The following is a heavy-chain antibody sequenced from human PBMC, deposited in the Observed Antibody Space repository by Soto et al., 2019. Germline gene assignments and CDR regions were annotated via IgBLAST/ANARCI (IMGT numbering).Heavy chain of an antibody. Sequence: EVQLVESGGGLVEPGGSIRLSCVASGFTFTKAYMTWVRQAPGKGLEWVGRIKGSHAGGTTDYATSVKGRFTIPRDDSKNTLYLQMNSLKTEDTSVYYCATEGGYPGSNFYGAYWGQGTLVTVSS. CDR1: GFTFTKAY. D-gene: IGHD1-26*01. CDR3: ATEGGYPGSNFYGAY. J-gene: IGHJ4*02. V-gene: IGHV3-15*01. CDR2: IKGSHAGGTT.